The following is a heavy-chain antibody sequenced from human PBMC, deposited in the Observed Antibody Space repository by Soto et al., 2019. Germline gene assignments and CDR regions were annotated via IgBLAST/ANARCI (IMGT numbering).Heavy chain of an antibody. CDR2: IDPSDSYT. J-gene: IGHJ4*02. D-gene: IGHD6-13*01. CDR1: GYSFTSYW. Sequence: GESLNLSCKGSGYSFTSYWISWVRQMPGKGLEWMGRIDPSDSYTNYSPSFQGHVTISADKSINTAYLQWNSLEASDTAFYFCARSPRSSPYFDYWGQGALVTVSS. CDR3: ARSPRSSPYFDY. V-gene: IGHV5-10-1*01.